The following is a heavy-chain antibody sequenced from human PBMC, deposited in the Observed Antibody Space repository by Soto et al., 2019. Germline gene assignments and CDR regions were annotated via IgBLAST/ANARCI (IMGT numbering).Heavy chain of an antibody. D-gene: IGHD2-2*02. CDR3: ARGYCSGNSCYTYPFHY. J-gene: IGHJ4*02. V-gene: IGHV4-4*07. CDR2: VYSSGSP. Sequence: QVQLQESGPGLVKPSETLSLTCTVSGGSISSYYWSWIRQPAGNGLEWMGRVYSSGSPNYNPSLKSRVTVSVDPSKNQFSLRLSSVTAADTAVYFCARGYCSGNSCYTYPFHYWGQGTPVTVSS. CDR1: GGSISSYY.